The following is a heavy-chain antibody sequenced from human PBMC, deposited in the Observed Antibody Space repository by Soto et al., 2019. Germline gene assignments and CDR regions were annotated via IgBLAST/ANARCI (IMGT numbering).Heavy chain of an antibody. J-gene: IGHJ6*02. CDR3: TAVAGTNYYYGMDV. V-gene: IGHV1-24*01. D-gene: IGHD6-19*01. Sequence: ASVKVSCKVSGYTLTELSMHWVRQAPGKGLEWMGGFDPEDGETIYAQKFQGRVTMTRDTSTSTVYMELSSLRSEDTAVYYCTAVAGTNYYYGMDVWGQGTMVTAP. CDR2: FDPEDGET. CDR1: GYTLTELS.